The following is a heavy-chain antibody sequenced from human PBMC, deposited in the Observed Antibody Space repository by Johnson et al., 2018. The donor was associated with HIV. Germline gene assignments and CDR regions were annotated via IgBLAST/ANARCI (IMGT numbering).Heavy chain of an antibody. CDR3: ATERAVVSANAFDI. J-gene: IGHJ3*02. CDR2: ISYDGSNK. Sequence: QVQLVESGGGVVQPGRSLRLSCAASGFTFSSYAMHWVRQAPVKGLEWVAVISYDGSNKYYADSVKGRFTISRDNSKNTLYLQMNSLRPEDTAVYYCATERAVVSANAFDIWGQGTMVTVSS. V-gene: IGHV3-30*04. D-gene: IGHD4-23*01. CDR1: GFTFSSYA.